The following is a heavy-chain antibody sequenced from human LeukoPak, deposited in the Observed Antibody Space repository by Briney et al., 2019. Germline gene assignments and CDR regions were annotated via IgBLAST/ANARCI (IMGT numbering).Heavy chain of an antibody. Sequence: MTSETLSLTCTVSGGSISSYYWSWIRQPPGKGLEWIGYIYYSGSTNYNPSLKSRVTISVDTSKNQFSLKLSSVTAADTAVYYCARQEGGIVGPYWGQGTLVTVSS. V-gene: IGHV4-59*01. CDR3: ARQEGGIVGPY. J-gene: IGHJ4*02. CDR2: IYYSGST. D-gene: IGHD1-26*01. CDR1: GGSISSYY.